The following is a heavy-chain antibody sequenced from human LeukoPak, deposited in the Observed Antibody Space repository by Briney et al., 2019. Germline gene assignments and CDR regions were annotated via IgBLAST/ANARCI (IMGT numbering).Heavy chain of an antibody. CDR1: GGSISSYY. V-gene: IGHV4-34*01. Sequence: SETLSLTCTVSGGSISSYYWSWIRQPPGKGLEWIGEINHSGSTNYNPSLKSRVTISVDTSKNQFSLKLSSVTAADTAVYYCARVPYYDFWSGPPWYYYYMDVWGKGTTVTVSS. CDR2: INHSGST. J-gene: IGHJ6*03. CDR3: ARVPYYDFWSGPPWYYYYMDV. D-gene: IGHD3-3*01.